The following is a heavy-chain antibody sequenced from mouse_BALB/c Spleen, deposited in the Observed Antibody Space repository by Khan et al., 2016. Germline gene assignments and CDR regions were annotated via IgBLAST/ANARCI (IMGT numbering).Heavy chain of an antibody. CDR2: INTYTGEP. D-gene: IGHD2-14*01. Sequence: QIQLVQSGPELKKPGETVNISCKASGFTFTNYGMNWVKQAPGKGLKWMGWINTYTGEPTYDDDFKGRFAFSLETSASTAYLQINNLKNEDTATXFCARSYRSRPGTMDYWGQGASVTVSS. J-gene: IGHJ4*01. CDR1: GFTFTNYG. V-gene: IGHV9-3-1*01. CDR3: ARSYRSRPGTMDY.